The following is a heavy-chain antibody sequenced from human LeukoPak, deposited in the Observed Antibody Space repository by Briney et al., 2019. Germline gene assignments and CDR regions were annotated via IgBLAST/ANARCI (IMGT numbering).Heavy chain of an antibody. D-gene: IGHD3-22*01. J-gene: IGHJ4*02. Sequence: GGSLRLSCAASGFTFSDAWMSWVRQAPGKGLEWVAVIRYDGSNKYYADSVKGRFTISRDNSKNTLYLQLNSLRAEETAVYYCAKEKKYYYDSTGYPGYDYWGQGTLVTVSS. CDR3: AKEKKYYYDSTGYPGYDY. CDR2: IRYDGSNK. V-gene: IGHV3-30*02. CDR1: GFTFSDAW.